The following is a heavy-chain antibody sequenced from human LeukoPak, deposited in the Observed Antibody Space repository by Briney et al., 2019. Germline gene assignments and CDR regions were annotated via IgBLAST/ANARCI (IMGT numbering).Heavy chain of an antibody. V-gene: IGHV3-23*01. CDR1: GFTFSNYD. CDR3: ARRNTAIVNDY. Sequence: GGSLRLSCAASGFTFSNYDMSWFRQAPGRGLEWVSTISGSGGSTYYADAVKGRFTISRDKSKNTLYLQVNSLRAEDTAIHYCARRNTAIVNDYWGQGTLVTVSS. D-gene: IGHD5-18*01. J-gene: IGHJ4*02. CDR2: ISGSGGST.